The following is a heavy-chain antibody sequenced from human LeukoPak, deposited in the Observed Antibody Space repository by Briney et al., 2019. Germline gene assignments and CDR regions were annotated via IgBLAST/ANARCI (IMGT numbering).Heavy chain of an antibody. J-gene: IGHJ3*01. D-gene: IGHD7-27*01. CDR3: TAGDVDAFDV. CDR2: SKSRGDGGTT. V-gene: IGHV3-15*01. CDR1: GFPFSNAR. Sequence: GGSLTLSCAASGFPFSNARMSWLRQAPGKGLEWVSRSKSRGDGGTTDYAAPVKGRFTISRDDSKNTLYLQMHSLKTEDTAVYYCTAGDVDAFDVWGQGTMVIVSS.